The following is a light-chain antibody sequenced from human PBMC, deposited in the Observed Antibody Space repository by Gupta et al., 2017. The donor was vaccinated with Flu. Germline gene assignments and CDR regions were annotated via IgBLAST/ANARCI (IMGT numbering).Light chain of an antibody. CDR2: LGS. Sequence: EIVMTQSPLSLPVTPGEPASISCRASQSVLHTHGYNYLDWYLQKPGQSPQLLIYLGSNRASGVPDRFSGSGSGTEFTLTISRVEAEDVGIYYCMQALQSPWTFGQGTQVEIK. CDR3: MQALQSPWT. V-gene: IGKV2-28*01. CDR1: QSVLHTHGYNY. J-gene: IGKJ1*01.